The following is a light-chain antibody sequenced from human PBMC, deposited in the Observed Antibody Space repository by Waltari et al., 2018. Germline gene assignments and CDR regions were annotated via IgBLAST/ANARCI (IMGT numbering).Light chain of an antibody. Sequence: SSVLTQAPSVSVAPGQTATVTCGGDNIGSRSVHWYQQKPGRAPVLVAYLDSDRPSGIPERFSGCKSGNAATLTIGRVEAGDEAEYYCHVWDANTVMFGGGTELTVL. CDR2: LDS. CDR1: NIGSRS. CDR3: HVWDANTVM. V-gene: IGLV3-21*02. J-gene: IGLJ3*02.